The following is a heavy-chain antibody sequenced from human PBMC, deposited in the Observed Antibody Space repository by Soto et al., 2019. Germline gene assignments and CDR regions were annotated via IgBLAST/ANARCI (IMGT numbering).Heavy chain of an antibody. CDR2: FDPEDGET. J-gene: IGHJ2*01. CDR1: GYTLTELS. Sequence: ASVKVSCKVSGYTLTELSMHWVRQAPGKGLEWMGGFDPEDGETIYAQKFQGRVTMTEDTSTDTAYMELSSLRSEDTAVYYCATAASGGWYFDLWGRGTLVTVSS. CDR3: ATAASGGWYFDL. V-gene: IGHV1-24*01. D-gene: IGHD6-25*01.